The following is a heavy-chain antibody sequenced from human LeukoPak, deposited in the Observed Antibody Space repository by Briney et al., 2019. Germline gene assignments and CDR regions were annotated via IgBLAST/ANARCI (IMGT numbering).Heavy chain of an antibody. CDR1: GFTFSSYG. V-gene: IGHV3-30*02. Sequence: GGSLRLSCAASGFTFSSYGMHWVRQAPGKGLEWVAFIRYDGSNKYYADSVKGRFTISRDNAKNSLYLQMNSLRAEDTAVYYCARDSSGWYNWFDPWGQGTLVTVSS. D-gene: IGHD6-19*01. CDR2: IRYDGSNK. CDR3: ARDSSGWYNWFDP. J-gene: IGHJ5*02.